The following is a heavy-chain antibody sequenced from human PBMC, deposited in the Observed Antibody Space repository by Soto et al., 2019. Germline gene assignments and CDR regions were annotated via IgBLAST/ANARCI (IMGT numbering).Heavy chain of an antibody. Sequence: KVSCKASGGTFSSYAISWVRQAHGQGLAWMGLIIPIFGAANYAQKLQGRLTITADKSTSTAYMELISLRSEDTAVHCCARAGLTYSSGCSGYYYGMDGGGQGNTVTV. D-gene: IGHD6-19*01. J-gene: IGHJ6*02. CDR3: ARAGLTYSSGCSGYYYGMDG. V-gene: IGHV1-69*06. CDR1: GGTFSSYA. CDR2: IIPIFGAA.